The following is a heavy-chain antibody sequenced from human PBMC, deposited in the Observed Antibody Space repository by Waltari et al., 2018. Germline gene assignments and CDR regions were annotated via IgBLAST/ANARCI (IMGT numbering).Heavy chain of an antibody. D-gene: IGHD2-2*01. CDR2: IYTDGTA. V-gene: IGHV3-53*01. Sequence: VQLVESGGGLMQPGGSLRLSCAASGFSVSRNYMSWVRQAPGKVLEWCSLIYTDGTAYYADSVKGRFTISRDNSKNTLNLQMNSLRAEDTAVYYCTREDQGQPGGYWGQGTLVTVSS. CDR1: GFSVSRNY. J-gene: IGHJ4*02. CDR3: TREDQGQPGGY.